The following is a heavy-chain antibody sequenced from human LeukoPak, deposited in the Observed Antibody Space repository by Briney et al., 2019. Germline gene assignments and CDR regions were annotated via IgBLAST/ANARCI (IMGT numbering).Heavy chain of an antibody. D-gene: IGHD6-19*01. CDR2: IYTSGNI. CDR3: ASGYSSGLMDY. CDR1: GYSISSGGYY. Sequence: PSETLSLTCTVSGYSISSGGYYWSWIRQHPGKGLEWIGYIYTSGNIYYNPSLKSRVTILEDTSKNQVSLRLSSVTAADTAAYYCASGYSSGLMDYWGQGTLVTVSS. J-gene: IGHJ4*02. V-gene: IGHV4-31*03.